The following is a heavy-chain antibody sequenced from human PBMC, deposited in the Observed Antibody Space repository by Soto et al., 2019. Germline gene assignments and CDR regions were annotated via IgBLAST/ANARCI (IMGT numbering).Heavy chain of an antibody. CDR1: CGSLTGLN. CDR2: INHSGST. Sequence: PSQTLSLPCTVVCGSLTGLNWNRILQPPGKGLEWIGEINHSGSTNYNPCLKSRVTISVDTSKNQFSLRLNSVTAADTAVYYCARESWSNTRGWFDPWGPGTLVTVSS. V-gene: IGHV4-34*09. D-gene: IGHD2-2*01. CDR3: ARESWSNTRGWFDP. J-gene: IGHJ5*02.